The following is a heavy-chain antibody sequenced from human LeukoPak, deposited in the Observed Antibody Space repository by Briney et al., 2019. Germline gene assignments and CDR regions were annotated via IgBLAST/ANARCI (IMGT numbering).Heavy chain of an antibody. Sequence: PETLSLTCTVSGGSISSYYWSWIRQPPGKGLEWIGYIYYSGSTSYNPSLKSRVTISVDTSKNQFSLKLSSVTAADTAVYYCARALYYYYGMDVWGQGTTVTVSS. J-gene: IGHJ6*02. CDR3: ARALYYYYGMDV. V-gene: IGHV4-59*01. CDR2: IYYSGST. CDR1: GGSISSYY.